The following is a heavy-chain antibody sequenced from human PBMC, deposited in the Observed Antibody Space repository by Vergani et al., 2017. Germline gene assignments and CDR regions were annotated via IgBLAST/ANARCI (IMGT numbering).Heavy chain of an antibody. CDR2: ISIDGGRT. CDR3: ARSESFGESVFYYYMDV. CDR1: GFTFSSYT. Sequence: EVQLVESGGGLVQPGGSLGLSCPPSGFTFSSYTRHWVRQAPGKGLEYVSAISIDGGRTYYANSVKGRFTISRDNSKNTLYLQVGSLRAEDMAVYYCARSESFGESVFYYYMDVWGKGTTVTVSS. V-gene: IGHV3-64*01. J-gene: IGHJ6*03. D-gene: IGHD3-10*01.